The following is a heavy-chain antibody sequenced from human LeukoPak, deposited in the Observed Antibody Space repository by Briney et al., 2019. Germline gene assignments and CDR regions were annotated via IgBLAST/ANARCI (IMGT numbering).Heavy chain of an antibody. CDR2: FYYSGNT. CDR1: GGSISSSSYY. CDR3: ARGGRNQLLINWFDP. J-gene: IGHJ5*02. V-gene: IGHV4-39*02. Sequence: SETLSLTCTASGGSISSSSYYWGWIRQPPGKGLEWIGSFYYSGNTYYNPSLKSRVIISVDTSKNQFSLKLSSVTAADVAVYYCARGGRNQLLINWFDPWGQGTLVTVSS. D-gene: IGHD2-2*01.